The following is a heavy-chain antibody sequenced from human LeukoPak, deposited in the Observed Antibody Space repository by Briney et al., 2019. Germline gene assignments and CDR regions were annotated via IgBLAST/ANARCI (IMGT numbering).Heavy chain of an antibody. J-gene: IGHJ4*02. CDR1: GFTSSGYG. Sequence: PGRSLRPSCAASGFTSSGYGMHWVRQAPGKGLEWVALISDDGSNKYHADSLKGRFTISRDNSKNTLYLQMNSLRAEDTAVYYCATEWSAGFWGQGTLVTVSS. V-gene: IGHV3-30*03. CDR3: ATEWSAGF. CDR2: ISDDGSNK. D-gene: IGHD3-3*01.